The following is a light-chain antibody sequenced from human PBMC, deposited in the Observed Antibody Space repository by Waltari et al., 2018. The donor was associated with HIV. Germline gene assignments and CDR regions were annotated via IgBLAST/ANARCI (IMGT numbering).Light chain of an antibody. CDR3: QQYNKWPLT. Sequence: DILMINSPATLSASLRERATLSCRASQSVSSNLAWYQQKPGQAPRLLIYGASTRATGIPARFSGSGSGTEFTLTISSLQSEDFAVYYCQQYNKWPLTFGGGTKVEIK. V-gene: IGKV3D-15*01. CDR2: GAS. J-gene: IGKJ4*01. CDR1: QSVSSN.